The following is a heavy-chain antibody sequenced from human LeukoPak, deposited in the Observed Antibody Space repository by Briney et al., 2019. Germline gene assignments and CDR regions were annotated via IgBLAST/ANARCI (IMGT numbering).Heavy chain of an antibody. Sequence: PGGSLRLSCAASGSTFSSYGMHWVRQAPGKGLEWVAVISYDGSNKYYADSVKGRFTISRDNSKNTLYLQMNSLRAEDTAVYYCAKDYRNPYDYRDYYYYGMDVWGQGTTVTVSS. V-gene: IGHV3-30*18. CDR2: ISYDGSNK. CDR1: GSTFSSYG. CDR3: AKDYRNPYDYRDYYYYGMDV. J-gene: IGHJ6*02. D-gene: IGHD4-11*01.